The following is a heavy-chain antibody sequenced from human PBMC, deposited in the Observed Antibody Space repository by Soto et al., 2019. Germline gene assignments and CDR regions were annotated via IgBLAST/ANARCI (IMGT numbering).Heavy chain of an antibody. Sequence: SETLSLTCAVYGGSFSGYYWSWIRQPPGKGLEWIGEINHSGSTNYNPSLKSRVTISVDTSKNQFSLKLSSVTAADTAVYYCARRSRSNTYSSGWYVKGSASFDYWGQGTLVTVSS. CDR1: GGSFSGYY. D-gene: IGHD6-19*01. J-gene: IGHJ4*02. CDR3: ARRSRSNTYSSGWYVKGSASFDY. V-gene: IGHV4-34*01. CDR2: INHSGST.